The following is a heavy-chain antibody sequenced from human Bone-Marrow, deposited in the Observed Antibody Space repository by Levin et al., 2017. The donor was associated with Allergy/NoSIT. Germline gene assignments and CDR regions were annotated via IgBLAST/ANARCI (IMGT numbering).Heavy chain of an antibody. CDR2: INPRGGST. CDR3: ARDGKRSPLGSTIIPRGRDGLDV. Sequence: ASVKVSCKASGYTFSNYYMHWVRQAPGQGLEWIGIINPRGGSTTYAQRFQGRVTMTRDTSTNTIYMDLSSLRFEDTAVYYCARDGKRSPLGSTIIPRGRDGLDVWGLGTTVTVSS. J-gene: IGHJ6*02. D-gene: IGHD3-9*01. V-gene: IGHV1-46*01. CDR1: GYTFSNYY.